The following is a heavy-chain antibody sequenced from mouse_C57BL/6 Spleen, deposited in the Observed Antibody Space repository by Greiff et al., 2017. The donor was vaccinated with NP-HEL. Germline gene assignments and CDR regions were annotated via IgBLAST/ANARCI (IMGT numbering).Heavy chain of an antibody. Sequence: QVQLQQPGAELVMPGASVKLSCKASGYTFTSYWMHWVKQRPGQGLEWIGEIDPSDSYTNYNGKFKGKATLTADKSSSTAYMQLSSLTSEDSAVYFCASLDYWGQGTTLTVSS. CDR3: ASLDY. J-gene: IGHJ2*01. V-gene: IGHV1-69*01. CDR1: GYTFTSYW. CDR2: IDPSDSYT.